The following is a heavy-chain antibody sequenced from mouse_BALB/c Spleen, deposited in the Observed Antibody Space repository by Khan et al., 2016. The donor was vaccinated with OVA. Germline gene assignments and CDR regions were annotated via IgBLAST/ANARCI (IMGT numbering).Heavy chain of an antibody. CDR2: IWGGGST. CDR3: AKGVWSYYYTLDY. J-gene: IGHJ4*01. Sequence: QVQLKVSGPGLVAPSQNLSITCTVSGFSLSDYGVSWIRQPPGKGLEWLGVIWGGGSTYYNSALKSRLSISKDNSKSQVFLKMSSLQSDDTAMFYCAKGVWSYYYTLDYWGQGTSVTVSS. CDR1: GFSLSDYG. V-gene: IGHV2-6-5*01.